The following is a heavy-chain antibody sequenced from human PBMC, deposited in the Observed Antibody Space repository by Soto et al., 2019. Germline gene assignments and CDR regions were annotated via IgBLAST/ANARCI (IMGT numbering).Heavy chain of an antibody. V-gene: IGHV4-31*03. Sequence: SETLSLTCTVPGGSIGSGPYYWSWIRQHPGKGLEWIGYVYSSGSAYYSPSLKSRVTIPVDTSKNQFSLKLSSVTAADTAVYYCARAEAAQVDYWGQGTLVTVSS. J-gene: IGHJ4*02. D-gene: IGHD6-6*01. CDR3: ARAEAAQVDY. CDR2: VYSSGSA. CDR1: GGSIGSGPYY.